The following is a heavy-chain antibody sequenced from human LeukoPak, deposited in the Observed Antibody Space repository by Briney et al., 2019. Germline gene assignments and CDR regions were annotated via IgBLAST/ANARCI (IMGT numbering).Heavy chain of an antibody. D-gene: IGHD4-23*01. J-gene: IGHJ4*02. Sequence: ASVKVSCKASGYSFNDYYIHWVRQAPGQGLEWMGWISPNSGGTNYAQNFQGRVTMTRDTSITTAYMELSGLTSDVTALYYCARNYGGTSKYFDYWGQGTLVTVSS. V-gene: IGHV1-2*02. CDR2: ISPNSGGT. CDR1: GYSFNDYY. CDR3: ARNYGGTSKYFDY.